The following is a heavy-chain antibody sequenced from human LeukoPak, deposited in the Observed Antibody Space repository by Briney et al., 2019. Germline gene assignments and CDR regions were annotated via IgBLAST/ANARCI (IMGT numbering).Heavy chain of an antibody. D-gene: IGHD3-3*01. Sequence: SETLSLTCTVSGGSISSSSYYWGWVRQPPGKGLEWIGSIYYSGSTYYNPSLKSRVTISVDTSKNQFSLKLSSVTAADTAVYYCAREAFGVVIHDYWGQGTLVTVSS. V-gene: IGHV4-39*07. CDR1: GGSISSSSYY. CDR3: AREAFGVVIHDY. CDR2: IYYSGST. J-gene: IGHJ4*02.